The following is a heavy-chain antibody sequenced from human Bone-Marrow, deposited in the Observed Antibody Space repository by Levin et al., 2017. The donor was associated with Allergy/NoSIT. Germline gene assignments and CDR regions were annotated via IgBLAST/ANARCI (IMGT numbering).Heavy chain of an antibody. J-gene: IGHJ4*02. Sequence: SVKVSCKASGGTFSSYSISWLRQAPGQGLEWMGGIIPIFGTANYAQKVQGRVTITADESTSTAYMELSSLRSEYTAMYYCSREIYAGYCSGGSCYSVLDYWGQGTLVTVAS. D-gene: IGHD2-15*01. V-gene: IGHV1-69*13. CDR3: SREIYAGYCSGGSCYSVLDY. CDR1: GGTFSSYS. CDR2: IIPIFGTA.